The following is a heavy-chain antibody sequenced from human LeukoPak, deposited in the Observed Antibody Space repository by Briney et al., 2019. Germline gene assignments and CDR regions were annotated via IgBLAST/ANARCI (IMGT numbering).Heavy chain of an antibody. CDR3: AKDGMSLDSSWFDY. J-gene: IGHJ4*02. D-gene: IGHD6-13*01. CDR1: GFTVSSNY. V-gene: IGHV3-53*01. Sequence: GGSLRLSCPASGFTVSSNYMSWVRQPPGKGLEWVSVIYSGDSTYYADSVKGRFTISRDNSKNTLYLQMNSLRAEDTAVYYCAKDGMSLDSSWFDYWGQGTLGTVSS. CDR2: IYSGDST.